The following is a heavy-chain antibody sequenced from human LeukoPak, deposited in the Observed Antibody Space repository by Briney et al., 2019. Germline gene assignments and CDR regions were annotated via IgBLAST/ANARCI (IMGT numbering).Heavy chain of an antibody. Sequence: GGSLRLSCAASGFTFSSYAMHWVRQAPGKGLEWVAVISYDGSNKYYADSVKGRFTISRDNSKNTLYLQMNSLRAEDTALYYCAKGYGSGSYPRIILDYWGQGTLVTVSS. CDR2: ISYDGSNK. J-gene: IGHJ4*02. D-gene: IGHD3-10*01. V-gene: IGHV3-30-3*01. CDR3: AKGYGSGSYPRIILDY. CDR1: GFTFSSYA.